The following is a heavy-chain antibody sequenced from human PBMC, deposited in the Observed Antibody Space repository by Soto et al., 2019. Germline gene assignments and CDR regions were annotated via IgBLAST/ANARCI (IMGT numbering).Heavy chain of an antibody. V-gene: IGHV4-4*07. CDR2: IYSSGST. J-gene: IGHJ5*02. D-gene: IGHD3-3*01. CDR1: GGTISGYY. CDR3: ARGQRFSDWFDP. Sequence: PSETMSLTCTVTGGTISGYYWTWMRQSAGGGLEWIGRIYSSGSTNYIPSLKSRVTISLDTSMNLFSLRLSSVTAADTAVYYCARGQRFSDWFDPWGQGTLVTVSS.